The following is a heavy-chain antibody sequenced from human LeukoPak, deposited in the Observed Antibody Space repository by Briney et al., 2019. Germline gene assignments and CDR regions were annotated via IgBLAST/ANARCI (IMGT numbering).Heavy chain of an antibody. D-gene: IGHD1-26*01. J-gene: IGHJ4*02. Sequence: SETLSLTCTVSGGSINSSTYYWGWIRQPPGKGLEWIGSIYYSGSTYYNPSLKSRVTISVDTSKNQFSLKLNSVTAADTAVYYCARTSIVGARGSFGYWGQGTLVTVAS. CDR1: GGSINSSTYY. CDR2: IYYSGST. CDR3: ARTSIVGARGSFGY. V-gene: IGHV4-39*01.